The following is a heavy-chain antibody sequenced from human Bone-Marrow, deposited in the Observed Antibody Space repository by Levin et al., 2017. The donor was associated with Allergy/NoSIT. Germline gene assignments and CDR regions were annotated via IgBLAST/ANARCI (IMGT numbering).Heavy chain of an antibody. CDR2: INHSGST. CDR1: GGSFSGYY. Sequence: PSETLSLTCAVYGGSFSGYYWSWIRQPPGKGLEWIGEINHSGSTNYNPSLKSRVTISVDTSKNQFSLKLSSVTAADTAVYYCARGLKGLGGGSGSYYDYWGQGTLVTVSS. D-gene: IGHD3-10*01. V-gene: IGHV4-34*01. J-gene: IGHJ4*02. CDR3: ARGLKGLGGGSGSYYDY.